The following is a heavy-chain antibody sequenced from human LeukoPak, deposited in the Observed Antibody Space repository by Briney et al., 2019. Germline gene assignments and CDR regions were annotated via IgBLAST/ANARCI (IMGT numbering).Heavy chain of an antibody. CDR1: GYTFTSYG. CDR2: INTNTGNP. Sequence: GASVNVSCKASGYTFTSYGMNWLRQAPGQGLEGMGWINTNTGNPTYAQGFTGRFVFSLDTSVSTAYLQISSLKPEDTAVYYCARGRWSPAYWGHGTLVTVSS. D-gene: IGHD4-23*01. V-gene: IGHV7-4-1*02. J-gene: IGHJ4*01. CDR3: ARGRWSPAY.